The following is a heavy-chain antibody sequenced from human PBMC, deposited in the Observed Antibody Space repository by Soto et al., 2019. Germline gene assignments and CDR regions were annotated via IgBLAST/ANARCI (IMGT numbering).Heavy chain of an antibody. Sequence: SETLSLTWTVSGGTVSSGSNSWSWIRQPPGRGLWWIGYVSDSVDPNYKSSLNSRVTMSVETSKNQFSLKLRSVTAADTAVYYCARDQGLLWSGASPYFDYWGQGTLVTVSS. CDR1: GGTVSSGSNS. V-gene: IGHV4-61*01. J-gene: IGHJ4*02. CDR2: VSDSVDP. CDR3: ARDQGLLWSGASPYFDY. D-gene: IGHD3-10*01.